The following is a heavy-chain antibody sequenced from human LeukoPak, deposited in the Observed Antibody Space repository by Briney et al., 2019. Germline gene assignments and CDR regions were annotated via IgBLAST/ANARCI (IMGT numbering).Heavy chain of an antibody. J-gene: IGHJ4*02. CDR2: IRYDGSQK. V-gene: IGHV3-30*02. D-gene: IGHD3-22*01. CDR3: AKRAVVREIQYFDY. CDR1: GFTFTSYG. Sequence: GGSLRLSCAASGFTFTSYGMHWVRQAPGKGLEWVAFIRYDGSQKFYADSVKGRFTISRDNSKNTLYLQMNSLRPEDTAIYYCAKRAVVREIQYFDYWGQGALLAVSS.